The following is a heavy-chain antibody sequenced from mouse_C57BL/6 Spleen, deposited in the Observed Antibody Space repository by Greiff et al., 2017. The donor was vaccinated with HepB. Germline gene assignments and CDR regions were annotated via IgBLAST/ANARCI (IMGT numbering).Heavy chain of an antibody. CDR3: ARHSPYYYGSSWGYFDV. V-gene: IGHV2-6-1*01. CDR1: GFSLTSYG. D-gene: IGHD1-1*01. CDR2: IWSDGST. Sequence: QVQLKQSGPGLVAPSQSLSITCTVSGFSLTSYGVHWVRQPPGKGLEWLVVIWSDGSTTYNSALKSRLSISKDNSKSQVFLKMNSLQTDDTAMYYCARHSPYYYGSSWGYFDVWGTGTTVTVSS. J-gene: IGHJ1*03.